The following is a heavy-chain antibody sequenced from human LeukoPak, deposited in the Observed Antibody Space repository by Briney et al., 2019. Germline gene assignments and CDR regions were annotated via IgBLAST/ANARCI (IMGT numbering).Heavy chain of an antibody. V-gene: IGHV3-23*01. CDR2: ISGSGGST. CDR1: GFTFSSYA. J-gene: IGHJ4*02. D-gene: IGHD2-8*01. CDR3: AKSVVLMVYATYYFDY. Sequence: PGGSLRLSCAASGFTFSSYAMSWVRQAPGKGLEWVSAISGSGGSTYYADSVKGRFTISRGNSKNTLYLQMNSLRAEDTAVYYCAKSVVLMVYATYYFDYWGQGTLVTVSS.